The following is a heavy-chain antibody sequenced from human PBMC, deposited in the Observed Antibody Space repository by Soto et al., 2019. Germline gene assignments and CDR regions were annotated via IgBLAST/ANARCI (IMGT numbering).Heavy chain of an antibody. CDR3: ARDLRNIVATVYFYY. Sequence: ASVKVSCKASGYTFTSYGISWVRQAPGQGLEWMGWISAYNGNTNYAQKLQGRVTMTTDTSTSTAYMELRSLRSDDTAVYYCARDLRNIVATVYFYYWGQGTLVTVSS. J-gene: IGHJ4*02. CDR2: ISAYNGNT. D-gene: IGHD5-12*01. V-gene: IGHV1-18*01. CDR1: GYTFTSYG.